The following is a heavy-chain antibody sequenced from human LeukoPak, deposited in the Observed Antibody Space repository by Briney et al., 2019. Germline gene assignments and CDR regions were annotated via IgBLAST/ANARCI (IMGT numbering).Heavy chain of an antibody. J-gene: IGHJ4*02. Sequence: PSETLSLTCTVSGGSISSYYWSWIRQPPGEGLEWIGYIYYSGSTNYNPSLKSRVTMSVDTSKNQFSPNLSSVTAADTAVYYCARGGSSSSLNHFDYWGQGTLVTVSS. CDR1: GGSISSYY. CDR3: ARGGSSSSLNHFDY. V-gene: IGHV4-59*01. CDR2: IYYSGST. D-gene: IGHD6-13*01.